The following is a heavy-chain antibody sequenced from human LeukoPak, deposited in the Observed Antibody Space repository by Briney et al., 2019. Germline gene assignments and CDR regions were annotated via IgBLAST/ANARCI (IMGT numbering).Heavy chain of an antibody. CDR2: ISSSSSTI. D-gene: IGHD3-10*01. Sequence: GGSLRLSCAASGFTFSSYSMNWVRQAPGKGLEWVSYISSSSSTIYYADSVKGRFTISRDNAKNSLYLQVNSLRAEDTAVYYCARAVRGKTLDYWGQGTLVTVSS. J-gene: IGHJ4*02. CDR3: ARAVRGKTLDY. CDR1: GFTFSSYS. V-gene: IGHV3-48*01.